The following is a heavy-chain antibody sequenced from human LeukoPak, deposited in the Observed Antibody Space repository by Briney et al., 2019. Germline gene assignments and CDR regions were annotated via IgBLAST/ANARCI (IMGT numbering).Heavy chain of an antibody. CDR1: GFTFSSYA. CDR3: ARDLGGYDFPI. Sequence: PGGSLRLSCAASGFTFSSYAMHWVRQAPGKGLEWVAVISYDGSNKYYADSVKGRFTISRDNSKNTLYLQMSSLRAEDTAVYYCARDLGGYDFPIWGQGTMVTVSS. V-gene: IGHV3-30-3*01. CDR2: ISYDGSNK. D-gene: IGHD5-12*01. J-gene: IGHJ3*02.